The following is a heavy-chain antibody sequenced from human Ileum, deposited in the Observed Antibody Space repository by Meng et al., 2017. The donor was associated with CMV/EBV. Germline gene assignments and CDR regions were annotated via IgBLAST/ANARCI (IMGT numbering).Heavy chain of an antibody. V-gene: IGHV4-30-4*08. CDR2: IYYSGST. CDR1: GGSIRSGDYY. CDR3: ARQTYGGKSREYYFDY. D-gene: IGHD4-23*01. J-gene: IGHJ4*02. Sequence: VPVQGSGPRLVTASQTLSLPCSFSGGSIRSGDYYLSWIRQPPGKGPEWIGYIYYSGSTYYHPSLKSRLTISLDTSKNQFSLKLSSVTAPDTGVYYCARQTYGGKSREYYFDYWGQGTLVTVSS.